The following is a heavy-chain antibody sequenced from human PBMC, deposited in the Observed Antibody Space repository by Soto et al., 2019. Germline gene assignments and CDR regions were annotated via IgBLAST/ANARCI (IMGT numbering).Heavy chain of an antibody. CDR3: ARDPGIAAAGYYYGMDV. J-gene: IGHJ6*02. Sequence: GGSLRLSCAASGFTFSSYGMHWVRQAPGKVLEWVAVIWYDGSHKYYADSVKGRFTISRDNSKNTLYLQMNSLRADDTAVYYCARDPGIAAAGYYYGMDVWGQGTTVTVSS. CDR1: GFTFSSYG. V-gene: IGHV3-33*01. CDR2: IWYDGSHK. D-gene: IGHD6-13*01.